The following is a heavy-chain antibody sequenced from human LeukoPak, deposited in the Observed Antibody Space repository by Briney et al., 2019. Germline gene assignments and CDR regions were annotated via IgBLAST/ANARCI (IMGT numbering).Heavy chain of an antibody. CDR2: TYHSGST. Sequence: SETLSLTCAVSGASISSGYWWSWVRQPPGKGLEWIGETYHSGSTNHNPSLKSRVTISVDKSKSQFSLNLSSVTAADTAVYYCARDDTGVIRGIRFHYWGQETLVTVSS. CDR1: GASISSGYW. J-gene: IGHJ4*02. D-gene: IGHD3-10*01. V-gene: IGHV4-4*02. CDR3: ARDDTGVIRGIRFHY.